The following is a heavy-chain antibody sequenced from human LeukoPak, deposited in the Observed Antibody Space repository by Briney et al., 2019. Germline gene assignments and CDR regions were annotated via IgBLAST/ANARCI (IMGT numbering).Heavy chain of an antibody. CDR3: AKHHAKWELLDWLDY. CDR2: INWNGGST. Sequence: PGGSLRLSCAASGFTFDDYGMSWVRQAPGKGLEGVSGINWNGGSTGYADSVKGRFTISRDNSKNTPYLQMNSLRAEDTAVYYCAKHHAKWELLDWLDYWGQGTLVTVSS. D-gene: IGHD1-26*01. CDR1: GFTFDDYG. J-gene: IGHJ4*02. V-gene: IGHV3-20*04.